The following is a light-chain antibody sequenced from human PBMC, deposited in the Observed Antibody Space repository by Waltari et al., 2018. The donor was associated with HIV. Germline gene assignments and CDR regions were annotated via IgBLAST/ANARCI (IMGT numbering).Light chain of an antibody. J-gene: IGLJ3*02. CDR3: AAWDDSLSAWV. CDR1: SSNIGRNY. CDR2: RHN. V-gene: IGLV1-47*01. Sequence: QSVLTQPPSASGTTGQRVTISCSGSSSNIGRNYVDWYQQFPGTAPKLLIYRHNQRPSGVPDRFSGSKSGTSASLAISGLRSEDEADYYCAAWDDSLSAWVFGGGTKLTVL.